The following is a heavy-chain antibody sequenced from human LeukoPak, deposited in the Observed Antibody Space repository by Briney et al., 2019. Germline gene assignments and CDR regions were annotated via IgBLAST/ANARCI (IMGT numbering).Heavy chain of an antibody. J-gene: IGHJ4*02. D-gene: IGHD6-13*01. V-gene: IGHV3-11*01. CDR2: IDMSATTI. Sequence: GGSLRLSCAASGFTFSDYYMGWVRQAPGKGLECVSYIDMSATTIYYADSVKGRFTISRDNAKNSLFLQMNSLRAEDTAVYYCAKDILAAGLFFDYWGQGALVTVSS. CDR3: AKDILAAGLFFDY. CDR1: GFTFSDYY.